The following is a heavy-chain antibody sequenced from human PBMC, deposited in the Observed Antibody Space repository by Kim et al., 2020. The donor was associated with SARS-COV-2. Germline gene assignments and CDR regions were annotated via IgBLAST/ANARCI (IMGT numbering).Heavy chain of an antibody. CDR1: GASMSPYY. J-gene: IGHJ3*01. D-gene: IGHD3-10*01. CDR2: IYYTGDT. V-gene: IGHV4-59*01. Sequence: SETLSLTCSVSGASMSPYYWSWIRQAPGKGLEWIGYIYYTGDTTYNPSLRSRVTISLDTSRKQFSLRLSSVTAADTALYFCARTGSNYGSDAFDVWGQGTMVTVSS. CDR3: ARTGSNYGSDAFDV.